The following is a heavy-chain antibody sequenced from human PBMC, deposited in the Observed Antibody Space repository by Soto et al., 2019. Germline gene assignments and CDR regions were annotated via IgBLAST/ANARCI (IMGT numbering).Heavy chain of an antibody. Sequence: PGEPLKISCKGAGYSFTSYWIGWVRQMHGKGLEWMGIIYPGDSDTRYSPSFQGQVTISADKSISTAYLQWSSLKASDTAMYYCARIYCSSTSCYIGTNYFDYWGQGTLVTVSS. CDR2: IYPGDSDT. CDR1: GYSFTSYW. D-gene: IGHD2-2*02. V-gene: IGHV5-51*01. CDR3: ARIYCSSTSCYIGTNYFDY. J-gene: IGHJ4*02.